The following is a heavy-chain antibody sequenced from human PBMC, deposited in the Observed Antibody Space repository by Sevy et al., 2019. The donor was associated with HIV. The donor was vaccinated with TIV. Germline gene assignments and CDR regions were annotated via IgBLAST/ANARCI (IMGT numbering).Heavy chain of an antibody. CDR2: ISDDGSSK. CDR3: TRDHMTTVTKFDY. Sequence: GGSLRLSCAASGFTLSSYGMHWVRQAPGKGLEWLALISDDGSSKYYADSVKGRFTISRDNSKNTLYLQMNSLRPEDTAFYYCTRDHMTTVTKFDYWGQGPLVTVSS. J-gene: IGHJ4*02. V-gene: IGHV3-30-3*01. D-gene: IGHD4-17*01. CDR1: GFTLSSYG.